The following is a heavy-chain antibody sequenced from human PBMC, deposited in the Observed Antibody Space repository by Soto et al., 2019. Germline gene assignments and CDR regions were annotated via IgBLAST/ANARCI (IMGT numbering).Heavy chain of an antibody. D-gene: IGHD3-3*01. CDR2: ISAYKGNT. CDR3: ARVGYYDFWSGYFYYYYYMDV. CDR1: GYTFTSYG. J-gene: IGHJ6*03. V-gene: IGHV1-18*01. Sequence: ASVKVACKASGYTFTSYGISWVRQAPGQGLGWMGWISAYKGNTNYAQKLPGRVTMTTETSTSTAYMELRSLRSDDTAVYYCARVGYYDFWSGYFYYYYYMDVWGKGTTVTVSS.